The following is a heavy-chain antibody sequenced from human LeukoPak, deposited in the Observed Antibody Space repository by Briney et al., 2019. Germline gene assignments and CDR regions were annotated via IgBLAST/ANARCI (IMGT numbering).Heavy chain of an antibody. J-gene: IGHJ4*02. CDR3: AAAGWFGELSDY. CDR1: GYTFTSYY. Sequence: ASVKVSCKASGYTFTSYYMHWVRQAPGQGLEWMGIINPSGGSTSYAQKFQGRVTMTRDTSTSTVYMELSSLRSEDTAVYYSAAAGWFGELSDYWGQGTLVTVSS. D-gene: IGHD3-10*01. CDR2: INPSGGST. V-gene: IGHV1-46*01.